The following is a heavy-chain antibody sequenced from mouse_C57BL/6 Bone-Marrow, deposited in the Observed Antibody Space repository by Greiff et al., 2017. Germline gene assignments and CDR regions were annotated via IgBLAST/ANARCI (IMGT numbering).Heavy chain of an antibody. Sequence: VKLMESGPELVKPGASVKISCKASGYAFSSSWMNWVKQRPGKGLEWIGRIYPGDGDTNYNGKFKGKATLTADKSSSTAYMQLSSLTSEDSAVYSCAREQLRLQLDYWGQGTSVTVSS. CDR2: IYPGDGDT. D-gene: IGHD3-2*02. CDR1: GYAFSSSW. CDR3: AREQLRLQLDY. V-gene: IGHV1-82*01. J-gene: IGHJ4*01.